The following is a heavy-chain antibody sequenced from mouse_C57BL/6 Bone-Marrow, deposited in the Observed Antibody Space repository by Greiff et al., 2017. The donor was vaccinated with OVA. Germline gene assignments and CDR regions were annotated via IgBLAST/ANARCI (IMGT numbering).Heavy chain of an antibody. D-gene: IGHD2-2*01. CDR3: ASFYYGYEGETYYFDY. CDR1: GYTFTSYW. J-gene: IGHJ2*01. CDR2: IDPSDSET. V-gene: IGHV1-52*01. Sequence: QVQLKQPGAELVRPGSSVKLSCKASGYTFTSYWMHWVKQRPIQGLEWIGNIDPSDSETHYNQKFKDKATLTVDKSSSTAYMQLSSLTSEDSAVYYCASFYYGYEGETYYFDYWGQGTTLTVSS.